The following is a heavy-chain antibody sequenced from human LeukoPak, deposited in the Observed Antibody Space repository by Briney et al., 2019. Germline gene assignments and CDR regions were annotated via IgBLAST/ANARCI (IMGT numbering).Heavy chain of an antibody. D-gene: IGHD6-13*01. J-gene: IGHJ4*02. V-gene: IGHV3-23*01. CDR3: ARSSAWYYFDY. CDR2: ISNSGSST. CDR1: GFTFSNYD. Sequence: PGGSLRLSCVASGFTFSNYDMSWVRQAPGKGLEWVSGISNSGSSTDYADSVKGRFTISRDNSENIVHLQMDSLRAEDTAVYHCARSSAWYYFDYWGQGTLVTVSS.